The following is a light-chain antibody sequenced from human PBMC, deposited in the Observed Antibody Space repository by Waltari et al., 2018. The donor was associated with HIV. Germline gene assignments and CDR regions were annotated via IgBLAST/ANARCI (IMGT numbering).Light chain of an antibody. J-gene: IGLJ2*01. V-gene: IGLV2-8*01. CDR2: EVP. CDR1: RSDVGAYNF. Sequence: LTQPPSASGSPRQSVTFPCTGPRSDVGAYNFISCYQQHPGKAPKLLISEVPRPPAGAPDRFSGSNSGNTASLTVSGLQAEDEADFCCSSYAGSNNVVFGGGTKLTVL. CDR3: SSYAGSNNVV.